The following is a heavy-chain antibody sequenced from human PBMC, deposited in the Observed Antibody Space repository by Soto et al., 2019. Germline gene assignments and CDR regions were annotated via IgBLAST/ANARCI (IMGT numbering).Heavy chain of an antibody. CDR1: GCAFSTFG. CDR3: AKEYGSTWIDH. J-gene: IGHJ4*02. CDR2: MSYDGTKQ. Sequence: GGSRRRSCAASGCAFSTFGMHWVRQAPGKGLEWVAAMSYDGTKQYYVDSVKGRFTISRDNSRNTLFLQLNSLTDEDTAVYYCAKEYGSTWIDHWGQGT. V-gene: IGHV3-30*18. D-gene: IGHD6-13*01.